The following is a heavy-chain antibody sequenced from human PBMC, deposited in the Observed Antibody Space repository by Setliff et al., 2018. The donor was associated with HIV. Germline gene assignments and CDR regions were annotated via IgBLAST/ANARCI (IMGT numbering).Heavy chain of an antibody. CDR3: GRGESTAVAPVPHYYYMDF. J-gene: IGHJ6*03. D-gene: IGHD6-19*01. CDR2: IIPLFGAA. Sequence: GASVKVSCKASGGTFSNYAISWVRQAPGQGLEWMGGIIPLFGAAKYAQKFQGRVTFTRDISATTAYLELSSLTSQDTAVYYCGRGESTAVAPVPHYYYMDFWGTGTTVTVSS. CDR1: GGTFSNYA. V-gene: IGHV1-69*05.